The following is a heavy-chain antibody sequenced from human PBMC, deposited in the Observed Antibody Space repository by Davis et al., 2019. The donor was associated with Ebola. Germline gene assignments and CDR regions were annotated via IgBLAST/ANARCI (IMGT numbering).Heavy chain of an antibody. CDR1: GFTFSSYA. CDR2: ISWNSGSI. CDR3: AKKARDSQNPYYFDY. J-gene: IGHJ4*02. V-gene: IGHV3-23*01. Sequence: GESLKISCAASGFTFSSYAMSWVRQAPGKGLEWVSGISWNSGSIGYADSVKGRFTISRDNSKNTLYLQMNSLRAEDTAVYYCAKKARDSQNPYYFDYWGQGTLVTVSS. D-gene: IGHD5-18*01.